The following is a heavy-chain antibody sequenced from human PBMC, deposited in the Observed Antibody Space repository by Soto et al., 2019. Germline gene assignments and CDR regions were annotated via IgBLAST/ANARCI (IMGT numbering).Heavy chain of an antibody. CDR3: ARGGGSDSFDY. D-gene: IGHD1-26*01. V-gene: IGHV4-30-2*01. CDR2: INHLETT. Sequence: TLSLTCPVSGGSITFGGYSWSWIRQTPGKGLEWIGYINHLETTFYNPSFESRLTLSIDMAKNQFSLKLHSMSAADRAVYFCARGGGSDSFDYWGQGILVTVYS. J-gene: IGHJ4*02. CDR1: GGSITFGGYS.